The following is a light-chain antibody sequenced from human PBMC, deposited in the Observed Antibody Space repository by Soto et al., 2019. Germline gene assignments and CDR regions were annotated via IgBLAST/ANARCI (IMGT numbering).Light chain of an antibody. Sequence: QSVLTQTPSVSGAPGQRVTISCTGSSSNIGAGYDVHWYQQLPGTAPKLLIYGDTNRPSGVPDRFSGSKSGSSASLAIAGLQAEDEGDYYCQSYDSTLSGHVVFGGGTKLTAL. J-gene: IGLJ2*01. CDR2: GDT. CDR1: SSNIGAGYD. CDR3: QSYDSTLSGHVV. V-gene: IGLV1-40*01.